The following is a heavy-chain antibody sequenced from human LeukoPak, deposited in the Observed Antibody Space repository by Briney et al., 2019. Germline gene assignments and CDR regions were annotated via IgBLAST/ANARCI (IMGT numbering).Heavy chain of an antibody. V-gene: IGHV3-7*01. D-gene: IGHD2-8*02. CDR1: GFTISSYW. CDR3: AREKVVYANYGMDV. Sequence: PGGSLRLSCVASGFTISSYWMHWVRQAPGKGLEWVANIKQDGSEEYYVDSVKGRFTISRDNAKNTLYLQMNSLRAEDTAVYYCAREKVVYANYGMDVWGQGTTVTVSS. J-gene: IGHJ6*02. CDR2: IKQDGSEE.